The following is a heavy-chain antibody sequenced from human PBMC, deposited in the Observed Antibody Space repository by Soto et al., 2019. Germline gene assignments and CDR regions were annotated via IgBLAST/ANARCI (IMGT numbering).Heavy chain of an antibody. CDR1: GGSVSSGSYY. J-gene: IGHJ6*04. CDR2: IYYSGST. CDR3: EGSAVVVITTEYYYYYGMDV. V-gene: IGHV4-61*01. Sequence: PSETLSLTCTVPGGSVSSGSYYWSWIRQPPGKGLEWIGYIYYSGSTNYNPSLKSRVTISVDTSKNQFSLKLSSVTAADTAVYYCEGSAVVVITTEYYYYYGMDVWGKGTTVTVSS. D-gene: IGHD3-22*01.